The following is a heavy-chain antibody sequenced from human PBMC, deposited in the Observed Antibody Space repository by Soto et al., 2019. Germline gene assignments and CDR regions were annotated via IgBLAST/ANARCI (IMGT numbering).Heavy chain of an antibody. D-gene: IGHD4-17*01. CDR2: IYYSGST. CDR3: ARLTTVTTNFDY. CDR1: GGSISSGGYY. J-gene: IGHJ4*02. Sequence: QVQLQESGPGLVKPSQTLSLTCTVSGGSISSGGYYWSWIRQHPGKGLEWIGYIYYSGSTYYNPSLRSRVTISVDTSKNQFSLKLSSVTAADTAVYHCARLTTVTTNFDYWGQGTLVTVSS. V-gene: IGHV4-31*03.